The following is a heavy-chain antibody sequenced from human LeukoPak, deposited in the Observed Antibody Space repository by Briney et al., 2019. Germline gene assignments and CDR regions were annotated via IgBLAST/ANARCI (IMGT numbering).Heavy chain of an antibody. CDR2: INPAGGST. D-gene: IGHD3-10*01. CDR3: ARALLWFGDLHDY. J-gene: IGHJ4*02. CDR1: GYTFTGYY. V-gene: IGHV1-46*01. Sequence: ASVKVSCKASGYTFTGYYMHWVRQAPGQGLEWMGIINPAGGSTTYAHQFQGRVTMTSDTSASTVYMDVSSLRSEDTAVYYCARALLWFGDLHDYWGQGSLVTVSS.